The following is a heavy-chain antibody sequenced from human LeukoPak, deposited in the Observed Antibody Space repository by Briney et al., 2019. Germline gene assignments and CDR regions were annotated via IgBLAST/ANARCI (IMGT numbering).Heavy chain of an antibody. CDR2: ISKRSSYT. CDR3: ARGFSNDSSGYFTVDY. J-gene: IGHJ4*02. D-gene: IGHD3-22*01. Sequence: PGGSLTLSCPACGFTFSSHSMNWVRQAPGKGLEWASSISKRSSYTYYADSMKGRFTISRDNAKNSLYRQMNSLRAEDTAVYYCARGFSNDSSGYFTVDYWGQGTLVTVSS. CDR1: GFTFSSHS. V-gene: IGHV3-21*01.